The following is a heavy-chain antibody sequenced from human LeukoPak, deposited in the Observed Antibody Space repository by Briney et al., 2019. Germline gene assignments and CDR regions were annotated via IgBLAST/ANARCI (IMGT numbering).Heavy chain of an antibody. CDR3: ARAGYLLRYCSMTSCYMRGGFDY. D-gene: IGHD2-2*01. V-gene: IGHV1-18*01. CDR2: ICAYNGNT. J-gene: IGHJ4*02. CDR1: GYTFTSYG. Sequence: ASVKVSCKASGYTFTSYGISWVRQAPGQGLEWMGWICAYNGNTNYAQKLQGRVTMTTDTTTSTAYMELRSLRSDDTAVYLCARAGYLLRYCSMTSCYMRGGFDYWGQGTLVTVSS.